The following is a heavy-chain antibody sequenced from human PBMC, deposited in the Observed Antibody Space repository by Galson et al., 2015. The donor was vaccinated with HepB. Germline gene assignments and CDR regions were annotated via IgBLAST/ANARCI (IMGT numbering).Heavy chain of an antibody. D-gene: IGHD3-3*01. CDR2: IAADSSVI. CDR1: GFIFSTHH. CDR3: VRDFDFWSGTNYMDV. J-gene: IGHJ6*03. V-gene: IGHV3-48*01. Sequence: SLRLSCAASGFIFSTHHVNWARQAPGMGLEWISNIAADSSVISYADSVKGRFIIARDNAKNSVYLHMDSLRGEDTAVYYCVRDFDFWSGTNYMDVWGKGTTVTVSS.